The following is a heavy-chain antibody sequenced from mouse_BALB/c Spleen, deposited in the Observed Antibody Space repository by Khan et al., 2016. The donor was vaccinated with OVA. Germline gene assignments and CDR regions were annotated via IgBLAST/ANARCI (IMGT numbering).Heavy chain of an antibody. CDR3: AREGDGGGRAY. D-gene: IGHD1-1*02. CDR1: GFTFTDYY. CDR2: ISNRGTTT. J-gene: IGHJ3*01. Sequence: EVELVESGGGFMQPGGSLKLSCATSGFTFTDYYMYWVRQTPEKRLEWVAYISNRGTTTYYPDTVRGRFTISRDNDKNTLYLQMSRLGSDDTAIYCCAREGDGGGRAYWGQGTLVTVSA. V-gene: IGHV5-12*02.